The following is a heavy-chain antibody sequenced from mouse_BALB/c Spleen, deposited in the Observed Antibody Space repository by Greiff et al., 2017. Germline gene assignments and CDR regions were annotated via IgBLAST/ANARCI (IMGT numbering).Heavy chain of an antibody. J-gene: IGHJ3*01. CDR2: ISSGSSTI. D-gene: IGHD2-4*01. CDR3: ARSGYDYAGRGFAY. V-gene: IGHV5-17*02. CDR1: GFTFSSFG. Sequence: EVQGVESGGGLVQPGGSRKLSCAASGFTFSSFGMHWVRQAPEKGLEWVAYISSGSSTIYYADTVKGRFTISRDNPKNTLFLQMTSLRSEDTAMYYCARSGYDYAGRGFAYWGQGTLVTVSA.